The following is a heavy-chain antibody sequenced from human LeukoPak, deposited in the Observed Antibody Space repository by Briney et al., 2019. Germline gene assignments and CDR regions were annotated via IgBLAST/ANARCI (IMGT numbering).Heavy chain of an antibody. D-gene: IGHD3-10*01. CDR3: ARGLELWFGEAGVGWFDP. CDR1: GYTFTGYY. J-gene: IGHJ5*02. Sequence: ASVKVSCKTSGYTFTGYYTHWVRQAPGQGLEWMGWMEPNSGNTGYAQKFQGRVTMTRNKSISTAYMELSSLRSEDTAVYYCARGLELWFGEAGVGWFDPWGQGTLVTVSS. V-gene: IGHV1-8*02. CDR2: MEPNSGNT.